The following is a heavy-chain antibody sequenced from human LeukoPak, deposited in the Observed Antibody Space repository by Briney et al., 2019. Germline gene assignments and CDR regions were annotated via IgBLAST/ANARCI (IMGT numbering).Heavy chain of an antibody. Sequence: ASVKVSCKASGYTFTGYYMHWVRQAPGQGLEWMGWINPNSGGTNYAQKFQGRVTMTRDTSISTAYMELSRLRSDDTAVYYCARDLGILGAFDIWGQGTMVTVSS. CDR3: ARDLGILGAFDI. CDR2: INPNSGGT. D-gene: IGHD3-16*01. V-gene: IGHV1-2*02. CDR1: GYTFTGYY. J-gene: IGHJ3*02.